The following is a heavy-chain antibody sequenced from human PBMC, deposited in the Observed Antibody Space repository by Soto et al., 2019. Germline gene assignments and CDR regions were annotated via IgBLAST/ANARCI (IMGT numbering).Heavy chain of an antibody. V-gene: IGHV1-8*01. CDR1: GHTLTTYD. CDR3: ARGPPDWGFDY. J-gene: IGHJ4*02. CDR2: MSPSTGNT. D-gene: IGHD3-9*01. Sequence: QEQLVQSGAEVKKPGASVKVSCKASGHTLTTYDINWVRQATGQGLEWLGWMSPSTGNTGYAQKFQGRVTMTRDTSISPAYMELSSLTSEDTAVYYCARGPPDWGFDYWGQGTLVAVSS.